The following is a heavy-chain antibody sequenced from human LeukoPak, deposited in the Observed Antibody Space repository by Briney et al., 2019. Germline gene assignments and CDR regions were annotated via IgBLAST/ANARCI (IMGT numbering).Heavy chain of an antibody. Sequence: PGGSLRLSCAASGFTFSSYEMNWVRQAPGKGLEWISYISASGTITHYADSVEGRFTISRDNAKNSLYLQMNSLRAEDTAVYYCAREHYDILTGYYYYYYMDVWGKGTTVTVSS. D-gene: IGHD3-9*01. CDR1: GFTFSSYE. J-gene: IGHJ6*03. V-gene: IGHV3-48*03. CDR3: AREHYDILTGYYYYYYMDV. CDR2: ISASGTIT.